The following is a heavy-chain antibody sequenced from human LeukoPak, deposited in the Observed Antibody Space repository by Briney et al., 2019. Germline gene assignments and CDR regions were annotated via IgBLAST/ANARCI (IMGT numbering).Heavy chain of an antibody. J-gene: IGHJ3*02. D-gene: IGHD1-14*01. CDR2: ISERGGRT. CDR3: ARDRRNHAFDI. CDR1: GITLSNYG. Sequence: PGGSLRLSCVVSGITLSNYGMSWGPQAPGKGLGWGSGISERGGRTNYADSVKGRFIISRDTSKNPVYLQMNSLRVEGTAVYYCARDRRNHAFDIWGQGTMVTVSS. V-gene: IGHV3-23*01.